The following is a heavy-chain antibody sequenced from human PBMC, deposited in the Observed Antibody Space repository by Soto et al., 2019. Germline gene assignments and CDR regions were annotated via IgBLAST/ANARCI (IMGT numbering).Heavy chain of an antibody. CDR1: GGSIGTYY. V-gene: IGHV4-59*01. CDR3: AREGAFDETP. CDR2: IYYTGNT. J-gene: IGHJ5*02. Sequence: PSETLSLTCTVSGGSIGTYYWSWIRQSPGKGLEWIGYIYYTGNTYYNPSLRSRVTISLDTSKNQFYLKVNSVTAADTAVYYCAREGAFDETPWGQGTLVTVSS.